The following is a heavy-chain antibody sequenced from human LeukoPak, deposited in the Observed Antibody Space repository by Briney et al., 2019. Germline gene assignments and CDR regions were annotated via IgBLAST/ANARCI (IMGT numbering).Heavy chain of an antibody. D-gene: IGHD3-10*01. V-gene: IGHV4-34*01. Sequence: SETLSLTCAVYGGSFSGYYWSWIRQPPGKGLEWIGEINHSGSTNYNPSLKSRVTISVDTSKNQFSLKLSSVTAADTAVHYCARGLITMVREDAFDIWGQGTMVTVSS. CDR3: ARGLITMVREDAFDI. CDR1: GGSFSGYY. CDR2: INHSGST. J-gene: IGHJ3*02.